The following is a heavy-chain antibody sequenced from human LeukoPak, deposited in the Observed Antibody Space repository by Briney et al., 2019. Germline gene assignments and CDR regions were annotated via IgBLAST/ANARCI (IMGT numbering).Heavy chain of an antibody. J-gene: IGHJ4*02. D-gene: IGHD3-10*01. CDR2: ISGSGGST. Sequence: GASLRLSCAASGFTFSSYAMSWVRQAPGKGLEWVSAISGSGGSTYYADSVKGRFTISRDNSKNTLYLQMNSLRAEDTAVYYCAKDLWFGETRIKGRFDYWGQGTLVTVSS. CDR3: AKDLWFGETRIKGRFDY. CDR1: GFTFSSYA. V-gene: IGHV3-23*01.